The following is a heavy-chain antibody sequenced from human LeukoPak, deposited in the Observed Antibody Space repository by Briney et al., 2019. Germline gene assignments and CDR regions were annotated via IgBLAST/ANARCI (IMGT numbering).Heavy chain of an antibody. V-gene: IGHV3-74*01. D-gene: IGHD6-13*01. J-gene: IGHJ4*02. CDR3: ARFSIAASRSFLDY. CDR2: INTDGSST. CDR1: GFTFSDYY. Sequence: GGSLRLSCAASGFTFSDYYMSWIRQAPGKGLVWVSRINTDGSSTSYADSVKGRFTISRDNAKNTLYLQMNSLRAEDTAVYYCARFSIAASRSFLDYWGQGTLVTVSS.